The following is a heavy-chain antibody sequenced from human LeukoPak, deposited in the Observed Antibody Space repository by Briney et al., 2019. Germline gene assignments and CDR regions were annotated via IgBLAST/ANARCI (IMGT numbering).Heavy chain of an antibody. V-gene: IGHV4-59*01. CDR3: ARADPAEYFQN. J-gene: IGHJ1*01. CDR2: FYYGGST. Sequence: SETLSLTCTVSGGSISSSYWSWLRQPPGKGLEWIGYFYYGGSTNYNPSLKSRVTISVDTSKYRLSLKLSSVTAADTAVYYCARADPAEYFQNWGQGTLVTVSS. CDR1: GGSISSSY.